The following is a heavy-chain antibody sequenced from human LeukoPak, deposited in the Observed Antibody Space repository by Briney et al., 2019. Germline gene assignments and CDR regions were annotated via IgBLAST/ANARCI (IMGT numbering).Heavy chain of an antibody. D-gene: IGHD3-9*01. CDR1: GFTFSSYG. V-gene: IGHV3-30*18. CDR3: AKGFDWFFDY. CDR2: ISYDGSNK. J-gene: IGHJ4*02. Sequence: GGSLRLSCAASGFTFSSYGMHWVRQAPGKGLERVAVISYDGSNKYYADSVKGRFTISRDNSKNTLYLQMNSLRAEDTAVYYCAKGFDWFFDYWGQGTLVTVSS.